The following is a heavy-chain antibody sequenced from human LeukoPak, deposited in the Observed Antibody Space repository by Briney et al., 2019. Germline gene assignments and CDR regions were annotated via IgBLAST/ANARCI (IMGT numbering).Heavy chain of an antibody. CDR3: ARDGNAGAIDY. D-gene: IGHD1-26*01. J-gene: IGHJ4*02. CDR2: IWYDGSNK. V-gene: IGHV3-33*01. CDR1: GFTFSSYG. Sequence: GRSLRLSCAASGFTFSSYGMHWVRQAPGKGLEWVAVIWYDGSNKYYADSVKGRFTISRDNSKNTLYLQTNSLRAEDTAVYYCARDGNAGAIDYWGQGTLVTVSS.